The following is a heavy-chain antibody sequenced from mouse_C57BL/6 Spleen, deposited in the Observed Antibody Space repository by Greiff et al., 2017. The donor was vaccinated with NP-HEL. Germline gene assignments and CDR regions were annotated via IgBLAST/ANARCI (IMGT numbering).Heavy chain of an antibody. J-gene: IGHJ3*01. D-gene: IGHD2-1*01. CDR3: AESYGNSWFAY. Sequence: EVKVEESGPGLVKPSQSLSLTCSVTGYSITSGYYWNWIRQFPGNKLEWMGYISYDGSNNYNPSLKNRISITRDTSKNQFFLKLNSVTTEDTATYYCAESYGNSWFAYWGQGTLVTVSA. CDR1: GYSITSGYY. CDR2: ISYDGSN. V-gene: IGHV3-6*01.